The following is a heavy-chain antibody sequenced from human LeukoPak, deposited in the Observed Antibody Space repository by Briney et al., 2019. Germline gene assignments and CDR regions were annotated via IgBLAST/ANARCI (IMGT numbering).Heavy chain of an antibody. D-gene: IGHD1-14*01. V-gene: IGHV3-30*14. CDR3: ARAPTTFNFDAFDI. Sequence: GGSLGLSCAASGFTFRNYVIHWVRQAPGKGLEWVAVTSSDLNVKLYADSVKGRFTISRDNSKNTLYLQMNSLRAEDTAVYYCARAPTTFNFDAFDIWGQGTMVTVSS. CDR1: GFTFRNYV. J-gene: IGHJ3*02. CDR2: TSSDLNVK.